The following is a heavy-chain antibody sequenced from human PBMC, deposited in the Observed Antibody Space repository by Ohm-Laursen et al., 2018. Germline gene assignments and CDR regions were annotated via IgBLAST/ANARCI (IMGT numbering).Heavy chain of an antibody. CDR1: GGTFSSYA. Sequence: SSVKVSCKASGGTFSSYAISWVRQAPGQGLEWLGEITPMFGTANYAQKLQGRVTITADESTSTVYMELSSLRSEDTAVYYCGRSGYSTGWSPEYWGQGTLVTVSS. D-gene: IGHD6-19*01. CDR3: GRSGYSTGWSPEY. V-gene: IGHV1-69*01. J-gene: IGHJ4*02. CDR2: ITPMFGTA.